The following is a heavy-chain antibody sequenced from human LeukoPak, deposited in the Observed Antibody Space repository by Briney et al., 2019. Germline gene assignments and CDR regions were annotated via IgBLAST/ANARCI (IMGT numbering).Heavy chain of an antibody. V-gene: IGHV1-2*02. D-gene: IGHD3-10*01. CDR2: INPNGGGT. J-gene: IGHJ4*02. CDR3: ARVSSSGDYYDN. CDR1: VYTFTSYY. Sequence: GASVKVFCKASVYTFTSYYRHWLRQAPGQGLEWMGWINPNGGGTNYAQKFQGRVTMTRDTSISTAYMELGGLRYDDTAVYYCARVSSSGDYYDNWGQGTLVTVSS.